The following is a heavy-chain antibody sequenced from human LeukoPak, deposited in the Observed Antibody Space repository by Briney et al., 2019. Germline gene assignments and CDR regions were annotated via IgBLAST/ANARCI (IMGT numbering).Heavy chain of an antibody. D-gene: IGHD2-15*01. CDR3: ARDEYCSGGSCYRI. CDR2: IYSGGST. CDR1: GFTVSSNY. J-gene: IGHJ4*02. Sequence: GGSLRLSCAASGFTVSSNYMSWVRQAPGKGLEWVSVIYSGGSTYYADSVKGRFTISRDNAKNSLYLQMNSLRAEDTAVYYCARDEYCSGGSCYRIWGQGTLVTVSS. V-gene: IGHV3-53*01.